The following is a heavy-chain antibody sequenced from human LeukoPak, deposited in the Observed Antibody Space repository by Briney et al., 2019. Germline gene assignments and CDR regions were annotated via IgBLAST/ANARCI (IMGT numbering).Heavy chain of an antibody. V-gene: IGHV3-74*01. CDR3: ARVSIGWYHFDY. CDR2: INPDGSTT. D-gene: IGHD6-19*01. J-gene: IGHJ4*02. CDR1: GFSFSSYW. Sequence: PGGSLRLSRVASGFSFSSYWMHWVRQVPGKGLVWVSRINPDGSTTSYADSVKDRFTISRDNAKSMVYLQMNSLRGEDSAVYYCARVSIGWYHFDYWGQGVLVSVSS.